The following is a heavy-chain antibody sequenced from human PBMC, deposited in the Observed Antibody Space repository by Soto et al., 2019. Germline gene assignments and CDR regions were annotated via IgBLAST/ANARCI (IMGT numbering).Heavy chain of an antibody. CDR2: INHIGST. CDR3: ARVGPHKVTTFYDY. CDR1: GGSISNNNW. D-gene: IGHD4-17*01. V-gene: IGHV4-4*02. J-gene: IGHJ4*02. Sequence: SETLSLTCAVSGGSISNNNWWSWVRQSPGKGLEWIGEINHIGSTSYNPSLKSRVTISVDSSKNQFSLEVRSVTAADTAVYYCARVGPHKVTTFYDYWGQGVAATVSS.